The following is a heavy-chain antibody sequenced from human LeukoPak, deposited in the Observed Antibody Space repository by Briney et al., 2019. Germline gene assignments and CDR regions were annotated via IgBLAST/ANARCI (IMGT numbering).Heavy chain of an antibody. CDR3: ARQAQYDYVWGSYRLFDY. CDR2: IYYSGST. D-gene: IGHD3-16*02. CDR1: GGSISSYY. Sequence: SETLSLTCTVSGGSISSYYWGWIRQPPGKGLEWIGSIYYSGSTYYNPSLKSRVTISVDTSKNQFSLKLSSVTAADTAVYYCARQAQYDYVWGSYRLFDYWGQGTLVTVSS. V-gene: IGHV4-39*01. J-gene: IGHJ4*02.